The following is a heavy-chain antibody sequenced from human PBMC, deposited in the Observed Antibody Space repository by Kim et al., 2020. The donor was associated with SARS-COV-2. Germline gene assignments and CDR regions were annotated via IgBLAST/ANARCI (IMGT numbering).Heavy chain of an antibody. Sequence: GGSLRLSCAASGFTFSNYGMHWVRQAPGKGLEWVAVIWYDGSNKYYGDSVKGRFTISRDNSKNTLYLQMNSLRAEDTAVYYCAEGRGYSDMDVWGQGTTVTVSS. V-gene: IGHV3-33*06. CDR3: AEGRGYSDMDV. CDR2: IWYDGSNK. D-gene: IGHD5-18*01. CDR1: GFTFSNYG. J-gene: IGHJ6*02.